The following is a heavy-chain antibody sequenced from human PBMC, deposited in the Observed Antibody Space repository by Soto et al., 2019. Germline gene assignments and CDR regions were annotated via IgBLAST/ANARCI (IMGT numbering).Heavy chain of an antibody. CDR1: GYNFPSYW. J-gene: IGHJ4*02. D-gene: IGHD5-18*01. Sequence: PGASLKISWHGAGYNFPSYWSGWVRQMPGKGLEWMGIIYPGDSDTRYSPSFQGHVTMSVDKSINTAYLQWSSLETSDTAMYYCARLLGYSYGYQECFDDWGQGTPVTVSS. CDR3: ARLLGYSYGYQECFDD. CDR2: IYPGDSDT. V-gene: IGHV5-51*01.